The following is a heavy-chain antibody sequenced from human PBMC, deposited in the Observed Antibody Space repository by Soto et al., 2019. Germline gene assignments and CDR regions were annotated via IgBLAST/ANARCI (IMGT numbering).Heavy chain of an antibody. J-gene: IGHJ6*03. V-gene: IGHV3-23*01. D-gene: IGHD2-15*01. Sequence: GGSLRLSCAASGFTFSSYAMSWVRQAPGKGLEWVSAISGSGGSTYYADSVKGRFTISRDNSKNTLYLQMNSLRAEDTAVYYCATGGYCSGGSCYSVFYYYMDVWGKGTTVTVSS. CDR1: GFTFSSYA. CDR3: ATGGYCSGGSCYSVFYYYMDV. CDR2: ISGSGGST.